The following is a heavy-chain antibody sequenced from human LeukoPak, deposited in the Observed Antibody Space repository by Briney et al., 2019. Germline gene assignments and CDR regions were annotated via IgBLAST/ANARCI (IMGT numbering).Heavy chain of an antibody. CDR1: GYTFTGYY. CDR3: ARDRYSSGQRGIGAEYFQH. V-gene: IGHV1-2*02. CDR2: INPNSGGT. D-gene: IGHD6-19*01. J-gene: IGHJ1*01. Sequence: ASVKVSCKASGYTFTGYYMHWVRQAPGQGLEWMGWINPNSGGTNYAQKFQGRVTMTRDTSISTAYMELSRLRSDDTAVYYCARDRYSSGQRGIGAEYFQHWGQGTLVTVSP.